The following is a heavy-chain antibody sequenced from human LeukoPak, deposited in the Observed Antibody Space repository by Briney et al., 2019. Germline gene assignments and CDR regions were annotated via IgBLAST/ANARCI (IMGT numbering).Heavy chain of an antibody. Sequence: GGSLRLSCAVSGFTFSSYSMSWVRQAPGKGLEWLSYISSSSGTIYYADSVKGRFTITRDNAKNSLYLQMNSLTDEDTAVYYCARVDYFESWGQGTLVTVSS. CDR3: ARVDYFES. CDR1: GFTFSSYS. CDR2: ISSSSGTI. J-gene: IGHJ4*02. V-gene: IGHV3-48*02.